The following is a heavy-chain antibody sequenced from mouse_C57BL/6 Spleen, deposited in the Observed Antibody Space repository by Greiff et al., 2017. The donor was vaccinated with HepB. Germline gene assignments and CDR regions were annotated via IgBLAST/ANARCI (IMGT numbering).Heavy chain of an antibody. CDR3: ARRGDGYYHYYAMDY. J-gene: IGHJ4*01. Sequence: EVQLQQSGPELVKPGASVKIPCKASGYTFTDYNMDWVKQSHGKSLEWIGDINPNNGGTIYNQKFKGKATLTVDKSSSTAYMELRSLTSEDTAVYYCARRGDGYYHYYAMDYWGQGTSVTVSS. CDR2: INPNNGGT. D-gene: IGHD2-3*01. V-gene: IGHV1-18*01. CDR1: GYTFTDYN.